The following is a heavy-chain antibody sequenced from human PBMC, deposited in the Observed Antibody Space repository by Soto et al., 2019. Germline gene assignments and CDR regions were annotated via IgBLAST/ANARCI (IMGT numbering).Heavy chain of an antibody. CDR3: ARRYSSSFDV. CDR2: IYYSGST. CDR1: GGSISSYY. D-gene: IGHD6-13*01. V-gene: IGHV4-59*08. J-gene: IGHJ4*02. Sequence: SETLSLTCTVSGGSISSYYWSWIRQPPGKGLEWIGYIYYSGSTNYNPSLKSRVTISVDTSKNQFSLKLSSVTAADTAVYYCARRYSSSFDVWGQGTLVTVSS.